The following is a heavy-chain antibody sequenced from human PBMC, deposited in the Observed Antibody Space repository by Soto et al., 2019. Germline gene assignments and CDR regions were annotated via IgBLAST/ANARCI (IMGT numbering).Heavy chain of an antibody. V-gene: IGHV3-30*18. CDR2: ISYDGSNK. Sequence: PGGSLRLSCAASGFTFSSYGMHWVRQAPGKGLEWVAVISYDGSNKYYADSVKGRFTISRDNSKNTLYLQMNSLRAEDTAVYYCAKDLLWFGELSHGYYYYYGMDVWGQGTTVTVSS. CDR3: AKDLLWFGELSHGYYYYYGMDV. J-gene: IGHJ6*02. CDR1: GFTFSSYG. D-gene: IGHD3-10*01.